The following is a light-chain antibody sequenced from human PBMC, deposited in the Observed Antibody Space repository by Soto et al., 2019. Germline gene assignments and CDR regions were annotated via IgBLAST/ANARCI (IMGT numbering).Light chain of an antibody. V-gene: IGLV1-40*01. Sequence: QSVLTQPPSVSGAPGQRVTISCTGSSSNIGGGFDVHWYQQVPGTAPKLLIYGTTNRPSGVPDRISGSKSGPSVSLAITGLQTEDEAYYYCQSFVNSLNGLVFGGGTKLTVL. CDR2: GTT. CDR1: SSNIGGGFD. CDR3: QSFVNSLNGLV. J-gene: IGLJ3*02.